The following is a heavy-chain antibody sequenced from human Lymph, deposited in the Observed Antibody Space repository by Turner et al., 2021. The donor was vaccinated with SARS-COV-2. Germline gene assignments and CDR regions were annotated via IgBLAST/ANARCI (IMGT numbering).Heavy chain of an antibody. CDR3: ARDIPTTADYFDY. J-gene: IGHJ4*02. V-gene: IGHV3-21*01. D-gene: IGHD4-17*01. CDR1: GFTFSTYS. Sequence: EVQLVESGGGRVKLVGALRLSCAASGFTFSTYSLNWVRQAPGKGLEWMASISRSSSYIYYADSVKDRFTITRDDAKNSLYLEMNSLRAEDTAVYYCARDIPTTADYFDYWGQGTLVTVSS. CDR2: ISRSSSYI.